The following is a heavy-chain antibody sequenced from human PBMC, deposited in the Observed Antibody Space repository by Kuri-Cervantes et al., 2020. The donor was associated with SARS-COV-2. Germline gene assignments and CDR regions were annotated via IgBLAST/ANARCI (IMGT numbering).Heavy chain of an antibody. J-gene: IGHJ6*03. CDR1: GFTFSDYY. D-gene: IGHD3-16*01. CDR2: ISSSGSTI. Sequence: GESLKISCAASGFTFSDYYMSWIRQAPGKGLEWVSYISSSGSTIYYADSVKGRFTISRDNAKNSLYLQMNSLRAEDTAVYYCARDPGGVYYYYYYMDVWGKGTTVTVSS. CDR3: ARDPGGVYYYYYYMDV. V-gene: IGHV3-11*04.